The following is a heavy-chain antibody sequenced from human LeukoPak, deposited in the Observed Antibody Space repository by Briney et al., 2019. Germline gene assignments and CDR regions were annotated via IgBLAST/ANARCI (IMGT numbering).Heavy chain of an antibody. J-gene: IGHJ4*02. D-gene: IGHD2-15*01. CDR1: GFTFSNYG. V-gene: IGHV3-30*18. Sequence: GGSLRLSCAASGFTFSNYGMHWVRQAPGKGREWVAVISYDGSDTYYVDSVKGRITISRDNANNTLYLQMTTLRAEDTAGYYCAKDACPWQECSHCDYWGLGTLVTVSS. CDR3: AKDACPWQECSHCDY. CDR2: ISYDGSDT.